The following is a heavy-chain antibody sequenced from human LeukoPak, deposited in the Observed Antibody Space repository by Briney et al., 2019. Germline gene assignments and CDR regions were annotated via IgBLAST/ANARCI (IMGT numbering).Heavy chain of an antibody. V-gene: IGHV3-49*04. CDR3: TRERLGGSYTHFDY. CDR1: GFTFGDYA. Sequence: GGSLRLSCAASGFTFGDYAMSWVRQAPGKGLEWVGFIRSKAYGGTTEDAASVKGRFTISRDDSKSIAYLQMNSLKTEDTAVYYCTRERLGGSYTHFDYWGQGTLVTVSS. J-gene: IGHJ4*02. CDR2: IRSKAYGGTT. D-gene: IGHD1-26*01.